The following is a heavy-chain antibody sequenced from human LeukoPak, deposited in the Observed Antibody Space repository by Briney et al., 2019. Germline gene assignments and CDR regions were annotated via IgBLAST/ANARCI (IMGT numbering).Heavy chain of an antibody. J-gene: IGHJ5*02. CDR3: AHSGNWNYDSDNWFDP. Sequence: KKSGPTLVNPTQALTLTCTFSGFSLSTSGVGVGWIRQPPGKALEWLALIYWNDDKRYSPSLESRLTITKDTSKNQVVLTMTNMGPVDTATYYCAHSGNWNYDSDNWFDPWGQGTLVTVSS. D-gene: IGHD1-7*01. CDR2: IYWNDDK. V-gene: IGHV2-5*01. CDR1: GFSLSTSGVG.